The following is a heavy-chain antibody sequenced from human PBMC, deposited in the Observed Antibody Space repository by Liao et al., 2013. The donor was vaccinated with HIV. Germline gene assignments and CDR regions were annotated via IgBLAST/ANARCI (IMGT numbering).Heavy chain of an antibody. D-gene: IGHD3-3*01. CDR1: GGTLSGYS. CDR2: VQHGTAT. CDR3: ARGPSDLSIRLLMGGSFDI. J-gene: IGHJ3*02. V-gene: IGHV4-34*01. Sequence: QVQLQQWGAGLLKPSETLSLTCAVHGGTLSGYSWTWIRQSPEKGLEWIGEVQHGTATNYNPSLQSRVTISGDTSRSHFSLTLSSVTAADTAVYYCARGPSDLSIRLLMGGSFDIWGQGTKVAVSS.